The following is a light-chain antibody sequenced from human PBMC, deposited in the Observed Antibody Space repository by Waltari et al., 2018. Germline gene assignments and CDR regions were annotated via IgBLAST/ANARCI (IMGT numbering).Light chain of an antibody. J-gene: IGLJ2*01. V-gene: IGLV2-14*01. CDR3: SSYTSTDVV. CDR2: DVS. Sequence: QSALTPPASVSGSPGQSITFPCTGTSSDVGGYNYVSWYPQHQGKAPKIMIYDVSNRPSGVSNRFSGSKSGNTASLTISGLQAEDEADYYCSSYTSTDVVFGGGTKLTVL. CDR1: SSDVGGYNY.